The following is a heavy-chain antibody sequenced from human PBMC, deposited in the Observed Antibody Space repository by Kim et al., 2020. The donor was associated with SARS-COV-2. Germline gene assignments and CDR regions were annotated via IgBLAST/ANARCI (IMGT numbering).Heavy chain of an antibody. D-gene: IGHD6-19*01. J-gene: IGHJ4*02. CDR3: ARDPVGPGSGWYRGVYYFDY. CDR2: IYYSGST. V-gene: IGHV4-59*01. Sequence: SETLSLTCTVSGGSISSYYWSWIRQPPGKGLEWIGYIYYSGSTNYNPSLKSRVTISVDTSKNQFSLKLSSVTAADTAVYYCARDPVGPGSGWYRGVYYFDYWGQGTLVTVSS. CDR1: GGSISSYY.